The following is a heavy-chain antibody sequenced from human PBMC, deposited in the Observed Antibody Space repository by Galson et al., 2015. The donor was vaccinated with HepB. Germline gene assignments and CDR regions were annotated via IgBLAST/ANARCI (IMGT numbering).Heavy chain of an antibody. D-gene: IGHD5-12*01. CDR1: GFTFSSYS. V-gene: IGHV3-21*01. CDR2: ISSSSSYI. J-gene: IGHJ4*02. Sequence: SLRLSCAASGFTFSSYSMNWVRQAPGKGLEWVSSISSSSSYIYYADSVKGRFTISRDNAKNSLYLQMNSLRAEDTAVYYCARSREGRYSGYLNLDYWGQGTLVTVSS. CDR3: ARSREGRYSGYLNLDY.